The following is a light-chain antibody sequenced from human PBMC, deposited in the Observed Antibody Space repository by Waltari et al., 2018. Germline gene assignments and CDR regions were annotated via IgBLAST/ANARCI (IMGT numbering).Light chain of an antibody. J-gene: IGLJ3*02. Sequence: SVLTQPPSASGTPGQTVTIPCSGRSSIIGGNFVYWYQQLPGMAPQLLTYKNTQRPSGVPDRFSGSKSGTSASLAISGLRSDDEAEYYCAAWDDNLTGPLFGGGTKVTVL. CDR1: SSIIGGNF. CDR2: KNT. V-gene: IGLV1-47*01. CDR3: AAWDDNLTGPL.